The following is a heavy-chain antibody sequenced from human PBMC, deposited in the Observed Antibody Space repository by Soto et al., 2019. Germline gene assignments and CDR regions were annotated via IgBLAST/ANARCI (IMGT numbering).Heavy chain of an antibody. J-gene: IGHJ5*02. D-gene: IGHD1-7*01. CDR2: VSPYNGNT. CDR3: ARDRGYNWTYGWFDP. CDR1: GYTFSNYG. V-gene: IGHV1-18*01. Sequence: QVQLVQSGAEVKKPGASVKVSCKASGYTFSNYGISWVRQAPGQGLEWMGRVSPYNGNTNYEQKLQGRVTMTTDTSTSTAYMELRSLRSDDTAVYSCARDRGYNWTYGWFDPWGQGTLVTVSS.